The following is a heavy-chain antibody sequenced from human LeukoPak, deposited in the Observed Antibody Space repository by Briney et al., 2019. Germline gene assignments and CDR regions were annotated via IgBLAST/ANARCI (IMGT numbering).Heavy chain of an antibody. CDR3: ARDTRLMYYFDF. D-gene: IGHD2-2*01. V-gene: IGHV3-23*01. CDR1: GFTFSSYG. J-gene: IGHJ4*02. Sequence: GRSLRLSCAASGFTFSSYGMTWVRQAPGRGLEWISTITRFTGTTYYADSVKGRFTISRGDSNNTLYLQMNNLRAGDTAVYYCARDTRLMYYFDFWGQGALVTVSS. CDR2: ITRFTGTT.